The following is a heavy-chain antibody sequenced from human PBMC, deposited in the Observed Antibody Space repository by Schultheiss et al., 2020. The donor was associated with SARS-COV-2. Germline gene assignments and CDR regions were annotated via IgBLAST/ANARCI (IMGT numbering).Heavy chain of an antibody. CDR1: GFTFDDYA. D-gene: IGHD6-25*01. CDR3: VKDLGIAAGDAFDI. Sequence: GGSLRLSCAASGFTFDDYAMHWVRQAPGKGLEWVSGISWNSGSIGYADSVKGRFTISRDNAKNSLYLQMNSLRAEDTAVYYCVKDLGIAAGDAFDIWGQGTMVTVSS. V-gene: IGHV3-9*01. CDR2: ISWNSGSI. J-gene: IGHJ3*02.